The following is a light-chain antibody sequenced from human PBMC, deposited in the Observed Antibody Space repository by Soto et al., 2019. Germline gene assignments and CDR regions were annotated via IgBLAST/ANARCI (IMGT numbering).Light chain of an antibody. CDR2: GAS. V-gene: IGKV3-20*01. CDR1: QSVGSN. J-gene: IGKJ1*01. CDR3: QQYGSSPLT. Sequence: EIVMTQSPATLSVSPGERASLSCRASQSVGSNLAWYQQKPGQAPRLLIYGASSRATGIPDRFSGSGSGTDFTLTISRLEPEDFAVYYCQQYGSSPLTFGQGTKVEIK.